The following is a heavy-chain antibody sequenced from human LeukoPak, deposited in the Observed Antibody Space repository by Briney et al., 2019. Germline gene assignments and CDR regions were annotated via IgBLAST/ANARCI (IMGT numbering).Heavy chain of an antibody. CDR1: GGSISSGDYY. J-gene: IGHJ4*02. CDR3: ARDGQDYYLDY. CDR2: IYYSGST. Sequence: PSRTLSLTCTVSGGSISSGDYYWSWIRQPPGKGLEWIGYIYYSGSTYYNPSLKSRVTISVDTSKNQFSLKLSSVTAADTAVYYCARDGQDYYLDYWGQGTLVTVSS. D-gene: IGHD3-10*01. V-gene: IGHV4-30-4*01.